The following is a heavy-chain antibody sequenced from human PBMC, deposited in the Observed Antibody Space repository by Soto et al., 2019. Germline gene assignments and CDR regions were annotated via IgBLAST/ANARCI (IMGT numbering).Heavy chain of an antibody. CDR2: INTNSGGT. CDR3: ARDRSYSGYNFHALDI. V-gene: IGHV1-2*02. D-gene: IGHD5-12*01. CDR1: GYTFTDYY. Sequence: GGSVKVSCKASGYTFTDYYLHWVRQAPGQGLEWTGWINTNSGGTNYAQKFQGRVTMTRDTAISTDYMDLSRLTSDDTAVYSCARDRSYSGYNFHALDIWGQGTMVTVSS. J-gene: IGHJ3*02.